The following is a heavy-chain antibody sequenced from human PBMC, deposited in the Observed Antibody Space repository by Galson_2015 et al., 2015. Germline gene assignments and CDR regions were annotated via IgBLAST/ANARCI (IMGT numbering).Heavy chain of an antibody. J-gene: IGHJ4*02. CDR3: AKGRVSGKRGLDFDY. Sequence: SLRLSCAASGFTFSSYAMSWVRQAPGKGLEWVSAISGSGGSTYYADSVKGRFTISRGNSKNTLYLQMNSLRAEDTAVYYCAKGRVSGKRGLDFDYWGRGTLVTVSS. V-gene: IGHV3-23*01. D-gene: IGHD3-10*01. CDR1: GFTFSSYA. CDR2: ISGSGGST.